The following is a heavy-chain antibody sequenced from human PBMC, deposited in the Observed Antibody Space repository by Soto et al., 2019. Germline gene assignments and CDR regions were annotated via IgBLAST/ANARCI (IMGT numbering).Heavy chain of an antibody. CDR2: INPKSGGT. CDR1: GYTFTVYY. J-gene: IGHJ4*02. CDR3: ARDLAKGGGSAGFDS. D-gene: IGHD1-26*01. V-gene: IGHV1-2*02. Sequence: QVQLVQSGAEVKKPGASVNVSCKASGYTFTVYYMHWVRQAPGQGLEWMGWINPKSGGTMYPQKFQGRVTMTRDTSISTAYMALTRLRSDDTAVYYCARDLAKGGGSAGFDSWGQGTLVTVSS.